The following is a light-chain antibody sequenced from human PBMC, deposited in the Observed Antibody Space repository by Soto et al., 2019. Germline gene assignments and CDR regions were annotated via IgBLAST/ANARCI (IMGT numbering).Light chain of an antibody. CDR1: QSVSSN. CDR3: QQYKNRPAT. J-gene: IGKJ1*01. Sequence: EIVMTQSPATLSVSPGERATLSCRASQSVSSNLAWYQQKPGQAPQLLIYGASTRATGIPARFSGSGSGTESTLPISSLQSEDFAVYYCQQYKNRPATFGQGPKVDIK. CDR2: GAS. V-gene: IGKV3-15*01.